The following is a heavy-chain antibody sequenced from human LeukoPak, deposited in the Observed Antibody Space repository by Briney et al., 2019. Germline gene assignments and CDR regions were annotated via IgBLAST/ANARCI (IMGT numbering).Heavy chain of an antibody. D-gene: IGHD6-13*01. CDR3: ARGNQYSSSWYGY. CDR1: GFTFSSYS. V-gene: IGHV3-7*01. CDR2: IKQDGTEK. J-gene: IGHJ4*02. Sequence: GGSLRLSCAASGFTFSSYSMSWVRQAPGKGLEWVANIKQDGTEKYYVDSVKGRFSISRDNAKNSLYLQMNSLRAEDTAVYYCARGNQYSSSWYGYWGQGTLVTVSS.